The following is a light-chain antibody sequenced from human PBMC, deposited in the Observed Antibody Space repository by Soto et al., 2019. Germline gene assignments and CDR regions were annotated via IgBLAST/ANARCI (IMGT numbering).Light chain of an antibody. CDR1: HSVSSN. J-gene: IGKJ1*01. CDR3: QQYNDWPLT. CDR2: GAF. V-gene: IGKV3-15*01. Sequence: EIVMTHSPVTLSVSPGERATLSCRASHSVSSNLAWYQQKPGQAPSLLIYGAFTRATGIPARFSGTGSGTEFTLTISSLQSEDFALYYCQQYNDWPLTFGQGTKVDIK.